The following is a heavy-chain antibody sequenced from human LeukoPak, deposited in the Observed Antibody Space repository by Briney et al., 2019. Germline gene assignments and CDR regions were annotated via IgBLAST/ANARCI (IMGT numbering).Heavy chain of an antibody. D-gene: IGHD3-9*01. CDR1: GGSISSYY. V-gene: IGHV4-59*01. CDR2: IYYSGST. J-gene: IGHJ3*02. Sequence: SETLSLTCTASGGSISSYYWSWIRQPPGKGLEWIGYIYYSGSTNYNPSLKSRVTISVDTAKNQFSLKLSSVTAADTAVYYCARVLTYYDILTGYYPHAFDIWGQGTMVTVSS. CDR3: ARVLTYYDILTGYYPHAFDI.